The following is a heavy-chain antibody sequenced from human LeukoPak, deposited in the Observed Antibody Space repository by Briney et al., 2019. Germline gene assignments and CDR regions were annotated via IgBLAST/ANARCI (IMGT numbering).Heavy chain of an antibody. J-gene: IGHJ4*02. Sequence: ASVRDSCKASGYTYTGYYVHWVRQAPGQGLEWMGRINPDSCDTEYAQKFQGRVTLTRETSITTAYMDLTSLRYDDTAIYFCARDQGNLGVSWYTGYWGQGTLVTVSS. D-gene: IGHD6-13*01. CDR1: GYTYTGYY. CDR3: ARDQGNLGVSWYTGY. V-gene: IGHV1-2*06. CDR2: INPDSCDT.